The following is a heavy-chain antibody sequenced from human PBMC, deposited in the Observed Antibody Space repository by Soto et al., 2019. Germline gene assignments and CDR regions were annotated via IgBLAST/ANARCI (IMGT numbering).Heavy chain of an antibody. D-gene: IGHD4-17*01. V-gene: IGHV1-18*04. CDR1: GYSLTMYS. J-gene: IGHJ4*02. CDR3: ARRYGDPASSTGFDF. Sequence: ASVKVSCKASGYSLTMYSISWVRQAPGQGLEWMGWISGYKGKRNYVEKFQGRVTMTTDTSTSTAYMDLKSLRSDDTAVYYCARRYGDPASSTGFDFWGQGTLVTVSS. CDR2: ISGYKGKR.